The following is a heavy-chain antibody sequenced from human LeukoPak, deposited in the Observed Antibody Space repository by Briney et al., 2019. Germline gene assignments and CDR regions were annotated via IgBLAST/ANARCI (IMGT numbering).Heavy chain of an antibody. CDR3: ARDTYYDILTGYLYYYYYYGMDV. V-gene: IGHV3-23*01. J-gene: IGHJ6*02. D-gene: IGHD3-9*01. CDR1: GFTFRTYA. Sequence: GGSLRLSCAASGFTFRTYAMSWFRQAPGKGLQWVSAISESGGTTYYADSVKGRFSISRDNSKNTLYLHMNSLRAEDTAVYYCARDTYYDILTGYLYYYYYYGMDVWGQGTTVTVSS. CDR2: ISESGGTT.